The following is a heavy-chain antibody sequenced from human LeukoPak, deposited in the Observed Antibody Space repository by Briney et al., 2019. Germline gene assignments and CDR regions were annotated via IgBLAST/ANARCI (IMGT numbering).Heavy chain of an antibody. D-gene: IGHD1-1*01. CDR2: INPNSGGT. V-gene: IGHV1-2*02. Sequence: ASVKVSCKASGYTFTGYYMHWVRQTPGQGLEWMGWINPNSGGTNYAQKFQGRVTMTRDTSISTAYMELSRLRSDDTAVYYCARDRANWNDPNFDYWGQGTLVTVSS. CDR3: ARDRANWNDPNFDY. J-gene: IGHJ4*02. CDR1: GYTFTGYY.